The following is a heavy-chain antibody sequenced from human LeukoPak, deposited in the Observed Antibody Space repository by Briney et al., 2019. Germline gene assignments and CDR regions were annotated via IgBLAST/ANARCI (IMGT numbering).Heavy chain of an antibody. V-gene: IGHV4-39*07. Sequence: SETLSLTCTVSGGSISSSSYYWGWIRQPPGKGLEWIGSIYYSGSTYYNPSLKSRVTISVDTSKNQFSLKLSSVTAADTAVYYCARINHGYFDYWGQGTLVTVSS. J-gene: IGHJ4*02. D-gene: IGHD1-14*01. CDR1: GGSISSSSYY. CDR3: ARINHGYFDY. CDR2: IYYSGST.